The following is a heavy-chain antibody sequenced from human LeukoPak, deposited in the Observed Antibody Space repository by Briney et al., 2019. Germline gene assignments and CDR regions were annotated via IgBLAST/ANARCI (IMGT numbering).Heavy chain of an antibody. CDR3: AKSLSGWYSFDY. CDR2: IDSSGGTT. CDR1: EFTFSDYA. Sequence: GGSLRLSCAASEFTFSDYAMSWVRQAPGEGLEWVSGIDSSGGTTYYAGSVKGRFTISRDYSRNTLYLQMNSLRAEDTAVYYCAKSLSGWYSFDYWGQGTLVTVSS. V-gene: IGHV3-23*01. D-gene: IGHD6-19*01. J-gene: IGHJ4*02.